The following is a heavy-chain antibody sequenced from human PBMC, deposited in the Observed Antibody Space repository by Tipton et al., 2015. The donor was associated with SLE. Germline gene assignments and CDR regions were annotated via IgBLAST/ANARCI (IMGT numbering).Heavy chain of an antibody. Sequence: TLSLTCSVSGGSISRGFYSWNWIRQPPGKGLECIGSISYSGSTYYNLSLKNRVTISVDTSKNQFSLKLSSVTAADTAVYYCARGSLGRHYDIVTGHTYYYFYYMDVWGKGTTVTVSS. J-gene: IGHJ6*03. CDR2: ISYSGST. D-gene: IGHD3-9*01. V-gene: IGHV4-39*07. CDR1: GGSISRGFYS. CDR3: ARGSLGRHYDIVTGHTYYYFYYMDV.